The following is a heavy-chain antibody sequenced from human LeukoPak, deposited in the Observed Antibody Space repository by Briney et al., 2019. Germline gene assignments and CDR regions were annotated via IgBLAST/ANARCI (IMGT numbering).Heavy chain of an antibody. CDR1: GGSISSGDYY. CDR2: INHSGST. J-gene: IGHJ4*02. D-gene: IGHD3-10*01. CDR3: ARGRVYYYGSGRRDFDY. V-gene: IGHV4-39*07. Sequence: SETLSLTCTVSGGSISSGDYYWSWIRQPPGKGLEWIGEINHSGSTNYNPSLKSRVTISVDTSKNQFSLKLSSVTAADTAVYYCARGRVYYYGSGRRDFDYWGQGTLVTVSS.